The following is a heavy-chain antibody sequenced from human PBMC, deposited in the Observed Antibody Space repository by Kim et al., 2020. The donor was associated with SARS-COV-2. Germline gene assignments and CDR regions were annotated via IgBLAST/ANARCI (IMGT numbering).Heavy chain of an antibody. CDR3: SRMFTMVRGVFFDY. Sequence: HSQHSRITLSVYTSKNQFSLKLSAVTAADTAVYYCSRMFTMVRGVFFDYWGQGTLVTVSS. D-gene: IGHD3-10*01. V-gene: IGHV4-61*06. J-gene: IGHJ4*02.